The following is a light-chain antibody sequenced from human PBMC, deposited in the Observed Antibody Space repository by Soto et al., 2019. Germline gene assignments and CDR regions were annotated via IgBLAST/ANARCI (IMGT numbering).Light chain of an antibody. Sequence: DIQMTQSPSTLSASVGDRVTITCRASQSISNWLAWYQQKPGKAPKRLIYDASSLESGVPSRFSGSGSGTEFTLTIISLQPDDFATYYCQQYYSYSYTFGQGTKVDIK. CDR2: DAS. CDR1: QSISNW. V-gene: IGKV1-5*01. CDR3: QQYYSYSYT. J-gene: IGKJ2*01.